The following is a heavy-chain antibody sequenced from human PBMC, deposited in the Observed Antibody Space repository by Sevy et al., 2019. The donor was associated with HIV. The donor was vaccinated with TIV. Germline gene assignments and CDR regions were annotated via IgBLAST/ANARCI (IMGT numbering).Heavy chain of an antibody. J-gene: IGHJ4*02. V-gene: IGHV4-4*07. Sequence: SETLSLTCIVSGDSITTNYWSWIRQPAGKGLELIGRIYNRGNTDYNTNYNPSLESRVSMSIDTSKNQFSLNLSSVTVADTAVYYCARAVFSTSGTYYFDYWGQGTLVTVSS. D-gene: IGHD5-12*01. CDR2: IYNRGNTDYNT. CDR1: GDSITTNY. CDR3: ARAVFSTSGTYYFDY.